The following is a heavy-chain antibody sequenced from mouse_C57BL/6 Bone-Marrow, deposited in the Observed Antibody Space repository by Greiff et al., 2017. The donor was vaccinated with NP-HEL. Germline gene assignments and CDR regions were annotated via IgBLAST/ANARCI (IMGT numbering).Heavy chain of an antibody. D-gene: IGHD2-5*01. CDR2: IWSGGST. Sequence: VHLVESGPGLVQPSQSLSITCTVSGFSLTSYGVHWVRQSPGKGLEWLGVIWSGGSTDYNAAFISRLSISKDNSKSQVFFKMNRLQADDTAIYYCASLYSNYSYAMDYWGQGTSVTVSS. CDR1: GFSLTSYG. J-gene: IGHJ4*01. V-gene: IGHV2-2*01. CDR3: ASLYSNYSYAMDY.